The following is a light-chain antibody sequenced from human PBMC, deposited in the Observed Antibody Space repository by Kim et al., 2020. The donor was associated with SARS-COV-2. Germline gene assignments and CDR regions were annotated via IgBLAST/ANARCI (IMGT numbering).Light chain of an antibody. J-gene: IGLJ3*02. CDR1: HSNIGTNY. Sequence: QPVLTQPPSASGTPGQRVTISCSGTHSNIGTNYVYWYQQLPGTAPKLLISRNSQRPSGVPDRFSGSRSDTAASLAISGLRSDDEGDYYCAAWDDSLSGWVFGRGTQLTVL. V-gene: IGLV1-47*01. CDR2: RNS. CDR3: AAWDDSLSGWV.